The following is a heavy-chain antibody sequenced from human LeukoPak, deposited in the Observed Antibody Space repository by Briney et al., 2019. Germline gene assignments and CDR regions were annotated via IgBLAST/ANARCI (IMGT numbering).Heavy chain of an antibody. CDR3: ARERPDNWFDP. V-gene: IGHV1-46*01. Sequence: GASVEVSCKASGYTFTSYYMHWVRQAPGQGLEWMGIINPSGGSTSYAQKFQGRVTMTRDTSTSTVYMELSSLRSEDTAVYYCARERPDNWFDPWGQGTLVTVSS. J-gene: IGHJ5*02. CDR2: INPSGGST. CDR1: GYTFTSYY.